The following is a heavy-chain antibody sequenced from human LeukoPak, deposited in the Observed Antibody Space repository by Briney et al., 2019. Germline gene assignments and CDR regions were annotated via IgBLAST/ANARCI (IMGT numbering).Heavy chain of an antibody. D-gene: IGHD2-15*01. CDR3: ARSMVVVAAKNLYGMDV. CDR1: GYTFTSYY. Sequence: ASVKVPCKASGYTFTSYYMHWVRQAPGQGLEWMGIINPSGGSTSYAQKFQGRVTMTRDTSTSTVYMELSSLRSEDTAVYYCARSMVVVAAKNLYGMDVWGQGTTVTVSS. CDR2: INPSGGST. V-gene: IGHV1-46*01. J-gene: IGHJ6*02.